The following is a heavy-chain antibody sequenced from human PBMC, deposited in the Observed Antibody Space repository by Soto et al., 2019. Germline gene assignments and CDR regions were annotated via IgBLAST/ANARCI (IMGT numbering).Heavy chain of an antibody. V-gene: IGHV1-18*01. CDR1: GYTFNTYG. CDR2: ISAYDVKT. Sequence: ASVKVSCKTSGYTFNTYGINWVRQAPGQGLELMGWISAYDVKTTYAEKFQGRVTLTTDTSTSTSYMELRRLRSDDTAIYYCARDPHEFWTSYWFDPWGQGTPVTVSS. D-gene: IGHD3-3*01. J-gene: IGHJ5*02. CDR3: ARDPHEFWTSYWFDP.